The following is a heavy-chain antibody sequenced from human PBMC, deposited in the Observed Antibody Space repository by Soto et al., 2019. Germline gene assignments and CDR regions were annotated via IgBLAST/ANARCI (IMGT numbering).Heavy chain of an antibody. Sequence: GGSLRLSCAASGFTISSYGMHWVRQAPGKGLEWVAVISYDGSNKYYADSVKGRFTISRDNSKNTLYLQMNSLRAEDTAVYYCAKEGRDSSGYYFPNYYYYGMDVWGQGTTVTVSS. J-gene: IGHJ6*02. D-gene: IGHD3-22*01. CDR2: ISYDGSNK. V-gene: IGHV3-30*18. CDR3: AKEGRDSSGYYFPNYYYYGMDV. CDR1: GFTISSYG.